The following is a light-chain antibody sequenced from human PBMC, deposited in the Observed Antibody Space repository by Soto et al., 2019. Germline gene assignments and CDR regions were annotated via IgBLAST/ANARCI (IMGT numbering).Light chain of an antibody. CDR2: WAS. V-gene: IGKV4-1*01. CDR3: QQYFSTPLS. CDR1: QNVLYNSNKKNY. J-gene: IGKJ4*01. Sequence: DIVMTQSPDSLAVSLGERATINCRASQNVLYNSNKKNYFAWYQQKPGQPPKLLISWASTRESGVPDRFSGSGSGTDFTLTISSLQADDVAVYYCQQYFSTPLSFGGGTKVEIK.